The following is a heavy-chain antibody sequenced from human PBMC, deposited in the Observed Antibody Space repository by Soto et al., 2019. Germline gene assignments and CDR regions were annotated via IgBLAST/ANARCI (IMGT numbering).Heavy chain of an antibody. CDR3: AKGSEAARQELDY. CDR1: GFTFSTYG. Sequence: QVQLVESGGGVVQPGRSLRLSCAASGFTFSTYGMHWVRQAPGKGPEWVAVISIDGSNKYYADSVKGRFTISRDNSKNTLYLQMTSLRDDATAVYYCAKGSEAARQELDYWGQGTLVTVSS. CDR2: ISIDGSNK. J-gene: IGHJ4*02. D-gene: IGHD6-6*01. V-gene: IGHV3-30*18.